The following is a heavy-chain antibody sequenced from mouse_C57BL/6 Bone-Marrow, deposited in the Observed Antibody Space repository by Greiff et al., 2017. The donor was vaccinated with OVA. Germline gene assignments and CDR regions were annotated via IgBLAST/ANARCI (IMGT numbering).Heavy chain of an antibody. CDR1: GYTFTDYE. CDR3: TRDYSNYYAMDY. V-gene: IGHV1-15*01. J-gene: IGHJ4*01. CDR2: IDPETGGT. Sequence: QVHVKQSGAELVRPGASVTLSCKASGYTFTDYEMHWVKQTPVHGLEWIGAIDPETGGTASNQKFKGKAILTADKSSSTAYMELRSLTSEDSAVYYSTRDYSNYYAMDYWGQGTSVTVSS. D-gene: IGHD2-5*01.